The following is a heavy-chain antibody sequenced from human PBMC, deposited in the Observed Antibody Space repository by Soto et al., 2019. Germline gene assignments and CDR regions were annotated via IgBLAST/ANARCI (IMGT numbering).Heavy chain of an antibody. D-gene: IGHD2-2*01. CDR3: AREGKYCSSTSCYYPFDS. Sequence: GGSLRLSCAASGFTFTDYAFHWVRQAPGKGLEWVALIAYDGSNEYYADSVKGRITISRDISKNTLYLQMNSLRAEDSAVYYCAREGKYCSSTSCYYPFDSWGQGTAVTVSS. J-gene: IGHJ4*02. V-gene: IGHV3-30-3*01. CDR2: IAYDGSNE. CDR1: GFTFTDYA.